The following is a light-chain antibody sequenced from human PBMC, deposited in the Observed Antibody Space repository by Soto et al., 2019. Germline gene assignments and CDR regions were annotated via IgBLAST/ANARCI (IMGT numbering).Light chain of an antibody. Sequence: QSALTRPASVSGSPGQSITISCTGTSSDVGGYNYVSWYQQHPGKAPKLMIYEVCNRPSGVSNRFSGSKSGNTASLTISGHQAEDEADYYCSSYTSSSTVVFGGGTKLTVL. J-gene: IGLJ2*01. CDR3: SSYTSSSTVV. CDR1: SSDVGGYNY. CDR2: EVC. V-gene: IGLV2-14*01.